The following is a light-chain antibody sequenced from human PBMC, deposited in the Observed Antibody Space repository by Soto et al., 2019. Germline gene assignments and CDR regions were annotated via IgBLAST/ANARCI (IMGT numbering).Light chain of an antibody. CDR3: PQFNADPLT. Sequence: DIQLTQSPSFLSASVGDRVTISCRASQGISDYLAWYQQKPGKSPKLLIYGASTLQSGVPSRFSGSASWTEFTLTISSLQPGEFATYFCPQFNADPLTFGGGTKLESK. CDR2: GAS. CDR1: QGISDY. J-gene: IGKJ4*01. V-gene: IGKV1-9*01.